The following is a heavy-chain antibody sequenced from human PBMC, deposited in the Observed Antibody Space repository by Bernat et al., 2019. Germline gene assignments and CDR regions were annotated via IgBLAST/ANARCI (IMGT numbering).Heavy chain of an antibody. CDR1: GFTFSSYG. J-gene: IGHJ4*02. V-gene: IGHV3-30*18. Sequence: QVQLVESGGGVVQPGRSLRLSCAASGFTFSSYGMHWVRQAPGKGLEWVAVISYDGSNKYYADSVKGRFTISRDNSKNTLYLKMNSLGAGDTAVYYWAKWTRAGRDYGGQGTLVTVSS. D-gene: IGHD3/OR15-3a*01. CDR3: AKWTRAGRDY. CDR2: ISYDGSNK.